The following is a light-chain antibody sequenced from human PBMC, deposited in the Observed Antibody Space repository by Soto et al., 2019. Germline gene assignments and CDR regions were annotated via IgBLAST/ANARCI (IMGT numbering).Light chain of an antibody. CDR2: GAS. Sequence: EIVLTQSPGTLSLSPGERATXXCRASQSVSSSYLAWYQQKPGQAPRLLIYGASSRATGIPDRFSGSGSGTDFTLTISRLEPEEFAVYYCQQYGSSLLFTFGPGTKVDIK. CDR3: QQYGSSLLFT. V-gene: IGKV3-20*01. CDR1: QSVSSSY. J-gene: IGKJ3*01.